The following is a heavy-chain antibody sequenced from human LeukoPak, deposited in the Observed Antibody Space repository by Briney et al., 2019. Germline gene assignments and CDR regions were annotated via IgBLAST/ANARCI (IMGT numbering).Heavy chain of an antibody. CDR1: GGSINDYY. V-gene: IGHV4-59*01. Sequence: PSETLSLTCTVSGGSINDYYWTWIRQAPGKGLEWIGYISNSGTTDYNPSLKSRVTMSEDTSNNEFSLRQTSVTAADTAMYYCSKVVRGAVTSNCFDPWGQGTLVTVSS. CDR3: SKVVRGAVTSNCFDP. D-gene: IGHD4-17*01. CDR2: ISNSGTT. J-gene: IGHJ5*02.